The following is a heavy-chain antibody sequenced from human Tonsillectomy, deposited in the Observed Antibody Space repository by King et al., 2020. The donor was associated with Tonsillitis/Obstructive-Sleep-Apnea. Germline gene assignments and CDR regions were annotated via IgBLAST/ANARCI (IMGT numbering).Heavy chain of an antibody. J-gene: IGHJ6*03. Sequence: VQLVESGGGLVQPGGSLRLSCAASGFTFSSYWMSWVRQAPGKGLEWVANIKQDGSEKYYVDSVKGRFTISRDNAKNSLYLQMNSLRAEDTAVYYCAREGYYDSSGYYYAYYYYYMVVWGKGTTVTVSS. CDR2: IKQDGSEK. CDR1: GFTFSSYW. CDR3: AREGYYDSSGYYYAYYYYYMVV. D-gene: IGHD3-22*01. V-gene: IGHV3-7*01.